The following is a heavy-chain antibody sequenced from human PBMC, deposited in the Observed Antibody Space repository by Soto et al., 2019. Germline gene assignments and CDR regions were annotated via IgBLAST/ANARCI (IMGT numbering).Heavy chain of an antibody. D-gene: IGHD3-10*01. CDR1: GYTFTAYY. CDR3: ARNMDYYYGPGSGNGHGF. V-gene: IGHV1-2*02. J-gene: IGHJ6*02. CDR2: INPKFGDT. Sequence: QVQLVQSGAEVKEPGDSVRVSCEPSGYTFTAYYIHWVRQAPGQGLEWMGWINPKFGDTTYAQDFQGRVSMTRDMSISTVYMELSRLPSDDTAIYYCARNMDYYYGPGSGNGHGFWGQGTTVTVFS.